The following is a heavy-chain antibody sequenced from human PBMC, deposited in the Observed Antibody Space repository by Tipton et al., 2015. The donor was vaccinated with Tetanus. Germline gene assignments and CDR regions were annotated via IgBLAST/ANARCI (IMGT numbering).Heavy chain of an antibody. CDR1: GYTFTRYG. CDR2: ISPYNGNT. CDR3: ARDYSIPYYFDN. D-gene: IGHD4-11*01. V-gene: IGHV1-18*01. J-gene: IGHJ4*02. Sequence: QLVQSGPEVKKPGASVKVSCKASGYTFTRYGIAWVRQAPGQGLEWVGWISPYNGNTNYGQKFQGRVTMTTKTSTSTAYMELRSLRSDDTAVYFCARDYSIPYYFDNWGQGTRVIVSS.